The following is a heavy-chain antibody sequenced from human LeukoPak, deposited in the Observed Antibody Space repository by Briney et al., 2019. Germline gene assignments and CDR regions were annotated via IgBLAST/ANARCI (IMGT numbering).Heavy chain of an antibody. J-gene: IGHJ3*02. CDR3: ARADLEQQLAFDI. CDR2: INPNSGGT. V-gene: IGHV1-2*02. D-gene: IGHD6-13*01. CDR1: GYTSTGYY. Sequence: ASVKVSCKASGYTSTGYYMHWVRQAPGQGLEWMGWINPNSGGTNYAQKFQGRVTMTRDTSISTAYMELSRLRSDDTAVYYCARADLEQQLAFDIWGQGTMVTVS.